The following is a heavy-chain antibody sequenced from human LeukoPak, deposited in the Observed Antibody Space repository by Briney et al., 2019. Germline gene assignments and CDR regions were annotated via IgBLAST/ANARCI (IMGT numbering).Heavy chain of an antibody. CDR2: IYYSGST. Sequence: PSETLSLTCTVSGGSISSYYWSWIRQPPGKGLEWIGYIYYSGSTNYNPSLKSRVTISVDTSKNQFSLKLSSVTAADTAVYYCASGPVVPAAIDWFDPWGQRTLVTVSS. CDR1: GGSISSYY. D-gene: IGHD2-2*01. CDR3: ASGPVVPAAIDWFDP. V-gene: IGHV4-59*01. J-gene: IGHJ5*02.